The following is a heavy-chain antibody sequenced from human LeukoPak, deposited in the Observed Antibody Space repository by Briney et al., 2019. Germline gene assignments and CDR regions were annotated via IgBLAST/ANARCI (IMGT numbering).Heavy chain of an antibody. CDR2: IRSKAYGGTT. D-gene: IGHD3-10*01. CDR1: GFTFGDYA. J-gene: IGHJ4*02. CDR3: TRDRSYYGSGSYSVY. V-gene: IGHV3-49*04. Sequence: GGSLRLSCTASGFTFGDYAMSWVRQAPGKGLEWVGFIRSKAYGGTTEYAASVKGRFTISRDDSKSIAYLQMNSLKTEDTAVYYCTRDRSYYGSGSYSVYWGQGTLVTVSS.